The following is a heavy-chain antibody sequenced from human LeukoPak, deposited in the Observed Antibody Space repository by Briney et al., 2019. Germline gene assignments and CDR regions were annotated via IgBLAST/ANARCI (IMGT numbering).Heavy chain of an antibody. J-gene: IGHJ5*02. CDR3: ARGGLLWFGEYQFDP. V-gene: IGHV4-34*01. CDR2: IYYSGST. D-gene: IGHD3-10*01. CDR1: GGSFSGST. Sequence: PSETLSLTCAANGGSFSGSTWGGIGQPPGKGLGWMGSIYYSGSTYYNPSLKSRVTISVDTPKNQFSLKLSSVTAADTAVYYCARGGLLWFGEYQFDPWGQGTLVTVSS.